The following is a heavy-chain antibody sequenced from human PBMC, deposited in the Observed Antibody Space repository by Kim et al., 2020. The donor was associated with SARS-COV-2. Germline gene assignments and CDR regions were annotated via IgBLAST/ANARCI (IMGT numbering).Heavy chain of an antibody. CDR2: IWYDGSNK. Sequence: GGSLRLSCAASGFTFSSYGMHWVRQAPGKGLEWVAVIWYDGSNKYYADSVKGRFTISRDNSKNTLYLQMNSLRAEDTAVYYCARGVTGGIAVAKCFDYWGQGTLVTVSS. V-gene: IGHV3-33*01. CDR1: GFTFSSYG. J-gene: IGHJ4*02. CDR3: ARGVTGGIAVAKCFDY. D-gene: IGHD6-19*01.